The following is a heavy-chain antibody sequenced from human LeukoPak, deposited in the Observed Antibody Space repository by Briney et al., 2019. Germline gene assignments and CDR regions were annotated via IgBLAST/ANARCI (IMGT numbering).Heavy chain of an antibody. J-gene: IGHJ5*02. D-gene: IGHD6-19*01. CDR1: GYTFTSYA. Sequence: ASVNVSCKASGYTFTSYAMHWVRQAPGQRLEWMGWINAGNGHTKYSQKFQGRVTITRDTSASTAYMELSSLRSEDTAVYYCARSRAYSSGWYSPMDNNNWFDPWGQGTLVTVSS. CDR2: INAGNGHT. V-gene: IGHV1-3*01. CDR3: ARSRAYSSGWYSPMDNNNWFDP.